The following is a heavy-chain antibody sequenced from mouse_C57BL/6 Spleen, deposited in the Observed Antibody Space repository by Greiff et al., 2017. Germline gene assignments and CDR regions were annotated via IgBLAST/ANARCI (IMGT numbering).Heavy chain of an antibody. CDR3: ARGYYDSWYCDV. CDR1: GYAFSSSW. V-gene: IGHV1-82*01. CDR2: IYPGDGDT. J-gene: IGHJ1*03. Sequence: VKLQESGPELVKPGASVKISCKASGYAFSSSWMNWVKQRPGKGLEWIGRIYPGDGDTNYNGKFKGKATLTADKSSSTAYMQLSSLTSEDSAVYFCARGYYDSWYCDVWGTGTTVTVSS. D-gene: IGHD2-4*01.